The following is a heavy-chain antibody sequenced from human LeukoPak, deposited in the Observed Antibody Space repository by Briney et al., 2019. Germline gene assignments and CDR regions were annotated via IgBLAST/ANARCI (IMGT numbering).Heavy chain of an antibody. J-gene: IGHJ4*02. CDR3: ARRVPYYDSSGVYFDY. V-gene: IGHV1-3*01. Sequence: ASVKVSCKASGYIFTRYAMYWVRQAPGQRLEWMGWISAGKGNTKYSQKFQGRVTITRDTSASTAYMELSSLRSEDTAVYYCARRVPYYDSSGVYFDYWGQGTLVTVSS. D-gene: IGHD3-22*01. CDR1: GYIFTRYA. CDR2: ISAGKGNT.